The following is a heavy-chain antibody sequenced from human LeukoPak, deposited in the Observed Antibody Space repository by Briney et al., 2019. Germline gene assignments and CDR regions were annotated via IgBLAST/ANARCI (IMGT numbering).Heavy chain of an antibody. J-gene: IGHJ4*02. Sequence: ASVKVSCKASGYTFTGYYMHWVRQAPGQGLEWMGWINPNSGGTNYAQKFQGRVTMTRDTSISTAYMELSRLRSDDTAVYYCARAEYYYDSSGNGGFDYWGQGTQVTVSS. CDR1: GYTFTGYY. V-gene: IGHV1-2*02. CDR3: ARAEYYYDSSGNGGFDY. CDR2: INPNSGGT. D-gene: IGHD3-22*01.